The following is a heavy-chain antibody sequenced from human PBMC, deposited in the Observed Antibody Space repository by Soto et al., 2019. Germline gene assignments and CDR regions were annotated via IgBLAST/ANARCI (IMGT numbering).Heavy chain of an antibody. CDR3: ARDKARYFDY. V-gene: IGHV4-34*01. Sequence: PSETLSLTCAVYGESFSGYYWSWIRQPPEKGLEWIGEINHSGGTNYNPSLKTRVTISVDTSKNQFSLRLSSVTAADTAVYYCARDKARYFDYWGQGTLVTVSS. CDR1: GESFSGYY. CDR2: INHSGGT. J-gene: IGHJ4*02.